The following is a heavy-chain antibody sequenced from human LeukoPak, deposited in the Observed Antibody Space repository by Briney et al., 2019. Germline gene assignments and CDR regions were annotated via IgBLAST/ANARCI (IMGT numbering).Heavy chain of an antibody. J-gene: IGHJ4*02. Sequence: GGSLRLSCAASGFTFSSYAMYWVRQAPGKGLEWVSGIVGSGGSTYYADSVKGRFTISRDNSKNTVYVQMNSLRAEDTAVYYCARQEQCSSTSCNYFDYWGQGTLVTVSS. CDR3: ARQEQCSSTSCNYFDY. CDR1: GFTFSSYA. V-gene: IGHV3-23*01. CDR2: IVGSGGST. D-gene: IGHD2-2*01.